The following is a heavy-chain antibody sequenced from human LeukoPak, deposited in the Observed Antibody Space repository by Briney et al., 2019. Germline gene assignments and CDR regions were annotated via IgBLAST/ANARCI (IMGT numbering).Heavy chain of an antibody. CDR1: GFTFDDYA. J-gene: IGHJ4*02. D-gene: IGHD5-24*01. Sequence: GGSLRLSCAASGFTFDDYAMHWVRQAPGKGLEWVSLISWDGGSTYYADSVKGRFTISRDNSKNSLYLQMNSLRAEDTALYYCAKDRRDGYNFQYFDYWGQGTLVTVSS. V-gene: IGHV3-43D*03. CDR2: ISWDGGST. CDR3: AKDRRDGYNFQYFDY.